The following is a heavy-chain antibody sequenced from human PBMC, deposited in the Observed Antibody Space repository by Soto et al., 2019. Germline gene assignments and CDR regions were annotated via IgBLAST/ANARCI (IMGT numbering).Heavy chain of an antibody. CDR3: ARSGDSSGYYRV. D-gene: IGHD3-22*01. Sequence: RXSVKVSCKASAGTFSSYAISWVRQAPGQGLEWMGGIIPIFGTANYAQKFQGRVTITADKSTSTAYMELSSLRSEDTAVYYCARSGDSSGYYRVWGQGTLVTASS. J-gene: IGHJ4*02. CDR1: AGTFSSYA. CDR2: IIPIFGTA. V-gene: IGHV1-69*06.